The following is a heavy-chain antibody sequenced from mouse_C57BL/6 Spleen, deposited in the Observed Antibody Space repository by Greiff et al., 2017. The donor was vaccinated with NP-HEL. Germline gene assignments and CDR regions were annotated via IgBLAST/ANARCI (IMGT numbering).Heavy chain of an antibody. CDR1: GYSFTSGYY. V-gene: IGHV3-6*01. CDR2: ISFDGSN. J-gene: IGHJ4*01. D-gene: IGHD2-4*01. CDR3: AREIYYDYDGYAMDY. Sequence: DVKLQESGPGLVKPSQSLSLTCSVTGYSFTSGYYWNWIRQFPGNKLEWMGYISFDGSNNYNPTLKKRNNITRETSKNQFFLKLNSVTTEDTATYYCAREIYYDYDGYAMDYWGQGTSVTVSS.